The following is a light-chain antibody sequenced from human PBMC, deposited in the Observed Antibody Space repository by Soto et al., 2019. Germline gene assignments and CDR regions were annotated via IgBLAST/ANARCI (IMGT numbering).Light chain of an antibody. CDR3: QQYDTYWT. V-gene: IGKV1-5*03. Sequence: IQMTQSPSTLSASVGDRVIITCLASQGIGSWLAWYQQKPGKAPKLLIYKASTLASGVPSRFSGSGSGTDFTLTISSLQPDDFATYYCQQYDTYWTFGQGTKVEIK. CDR2: KAS. CDR1: QGIGSW. J-gene: IGKJ1*01.